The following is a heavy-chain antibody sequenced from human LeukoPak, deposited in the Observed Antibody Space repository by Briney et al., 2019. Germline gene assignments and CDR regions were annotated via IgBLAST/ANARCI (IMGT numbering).Heavy chain of an antibody. CDR1: GFTFSSYW. J-gene: IGHJ4*02. Sequence: PGDSLRLSCAASGFTFSSYWMSWVRQAPGKGLEWVANIKQDGSEKYYVDSVKGRFTISRDNAKNSLYLQMNSLRAEDTAVYYCAREGSGYYIVYWGQGTLVTVSS. D-gene: IGHD3-22*01. CDR2: IKQDGSEK. CDR3: AREGSGYYIVY. V-gene: IGHV3-7*01.